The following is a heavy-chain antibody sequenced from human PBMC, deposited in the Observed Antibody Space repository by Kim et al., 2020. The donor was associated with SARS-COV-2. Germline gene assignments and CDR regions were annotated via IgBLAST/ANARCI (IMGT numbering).Heavy chain of an antibody. J-gene: IGHJ4*02. Sequence: GGSLRLSCAASGFTFSDYYMSWIRQAPGKGLEWVSYISSSSSYTNYADSVKGRFTISRDNAKNSLYLQMNSLRAEDTAVYYCATSPSVAGVGYWGQGTLVTVSS. D-gene: IGHD6-19*01. CDR3: ATSPSVAGVGY. CDR2: ISSSSSYT. V-gene: IGHV3-11*03. CDR1: GFTFSDYY.